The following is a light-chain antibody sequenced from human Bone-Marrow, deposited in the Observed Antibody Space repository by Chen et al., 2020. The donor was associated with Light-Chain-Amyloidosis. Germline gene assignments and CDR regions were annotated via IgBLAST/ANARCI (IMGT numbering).Light chain of an antibody. CDR3: HLYGRSPPYT. J-gene: IGKJ2*01. CDR2: GAS. V-gene: IGKV3-20*01. Sequence: ELVLTQSPGTLSLSPGERATLSCRASQSVSSTYLAWYQQKPGQGPRLLIYGASTSATGIPDRFSGSGSGTDFTLTISRLEPEDFAVYYCHLYGRSPPYTFGQGTKLEIK. CDR1: QSVSSTY.